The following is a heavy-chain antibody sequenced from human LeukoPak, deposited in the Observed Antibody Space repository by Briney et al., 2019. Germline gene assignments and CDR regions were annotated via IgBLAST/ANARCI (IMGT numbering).Heavy chain of an antibody. J-gene: IGHJ4*02. CDR1: GFTFSSYW. CDR3: ARDDIVVVPAVSHNVDY. Sequence: GGSLRLSCAASGFTFSSYWMSWVRQAQGKGLEWVANIKQDGSEKYYVDSVKGRFTISRDNAKNSLYLQMNSLRAEDTAVYYCARDDIVVVPAVSHNVDYWGQGTLVTVSS. D-gene: IGHD2-2*01. V-gene: IGHV3-7*01. CDR2: IKQDGSEK.